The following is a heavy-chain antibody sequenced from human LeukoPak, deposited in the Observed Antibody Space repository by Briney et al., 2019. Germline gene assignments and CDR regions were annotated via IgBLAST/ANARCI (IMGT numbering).Heavy chain of an antibody. J-gene: IGHJ3*02. CDR3: ARDQYDAFDI. Sequence: SETLSLTCTVSGGSISSYYWSWIRQPPGKGLEWIGYVYYSGSTNYNPSLRSRVTISVDTSKNQFSLKLSSVTAADTAVYYCARDQYDAFDIWGQGTMVTVSS. D-gene: IGHD2-2*01. V-gene: IGHV4-59*01. CDR2: VYYSGST. CDR1: GGSISSYY.